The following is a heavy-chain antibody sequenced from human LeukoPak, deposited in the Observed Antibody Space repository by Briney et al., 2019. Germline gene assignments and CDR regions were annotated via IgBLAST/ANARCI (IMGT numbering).Heavy chain of an antibody. V-gene: IGHV4-34*01. CDR2: INHSGST. J-gene: IGHJ4*02. CDR3: ARGPALGDPDTLFDY. CDR1: GGSFSGYY. Sequence: SETLSLTCAVYGGSFSGYYWSWIRQPPGKGLEWIGEINHSGSTNYNPSLKSRVTISVDTSKNQFSLKLSSVTAADTAVYYCARGPALGDPDTLFDYWGQGTLVTVSS. D-gene: IGHD4-17*01.